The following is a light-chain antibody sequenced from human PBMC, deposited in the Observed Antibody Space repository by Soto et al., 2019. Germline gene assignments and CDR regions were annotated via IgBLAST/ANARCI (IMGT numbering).Light chain of an antibody. J-gene: IGLJ3*02. CDR3: GSWDSSLSAGV. CDR2: EDH. V-gene: IGLV1-51*02. CDR1: SANIGSNY. Sequence: QSVLTQPPSVSAAPGQKVTLSCSGSSANIGSNYVSWYQQVPGTAPKLLIYEDHKRPSEIPDRFSGSKSGTSATLDITGLQTGDEADYYRGSWDSSLSAGVFGGGTKLTVL.